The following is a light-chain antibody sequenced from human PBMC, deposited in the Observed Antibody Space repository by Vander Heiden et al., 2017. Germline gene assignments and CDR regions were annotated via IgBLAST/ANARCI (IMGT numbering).Light chain of an antibody. CDR1: SGDVGGYNY. CDR2: EVT. V-gene: IGLV2-8*01. J-gene: IGLJ3*02. Sequence: QSALTQPPSAPGSPGQSVTISCTGTSGDVGGYNYVSWYQQHPGKAPKLMIYEVTKRPSGVPDRFSGSKSGNTASLTVSGLQAEDEADYYCSSYAGSNNVLFGGGTKLTVL. CDR3: SSYAGSNNVL.